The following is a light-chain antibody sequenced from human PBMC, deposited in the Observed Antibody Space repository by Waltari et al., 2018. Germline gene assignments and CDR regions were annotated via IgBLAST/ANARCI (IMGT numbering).Light chain of an antibody. J-gene: IGKJ4*01. CDR2: GAS. CDR1: RNINNN. Sequence: EVVMTQSPATLSVSPGERATLSCRASRNINNNLAWYHQIPGQAPRLLIHGASTRATGIPARFSGSGSGTEFTLTISSLQSEDFAVYYCQHFHSWPLTFGGGTKVEIK. CDR3: QHFHSWPLT. V-gene: IGKV3-15*01.